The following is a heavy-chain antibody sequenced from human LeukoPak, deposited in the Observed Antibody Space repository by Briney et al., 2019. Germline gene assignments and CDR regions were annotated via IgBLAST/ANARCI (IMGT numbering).Heavy chain of an antibody. CDR1: GFTFSSHA. CDR2: MSGSGGST. V-gene: IGHV3-23*01. J-gene: IGHJ4*02. CDR3: AKESLAVAAFDY. D-gene: IGHD6-19*01. Sequence: GGSLRLSCAGSGFTFSSHAMSWVRQAPGKGLEWVSAMSGSGGSTYYADSVKGRFAISRDNSKNSLYLQMNSLRTEDTALYYCAKESLAVAAFDYWGQGTLVTVSS.